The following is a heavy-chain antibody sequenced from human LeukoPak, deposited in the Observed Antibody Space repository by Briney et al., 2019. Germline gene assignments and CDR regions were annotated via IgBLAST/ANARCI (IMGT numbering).Heavy chain of an antibody. CDR2: IYYSGST. J-gene: IGHJ6*02. V-gene: IGHV4-28*01. Sequence: PSDTLSPTCAVSGYSISSSNWWGWIRQPPGKGLEWIGYIYYSGSTYYNPSLKSRVTMSVDTSKNQFSLKLSSVTAADTAVYYCASNYYDSSGYPPLYYYYGMDVWGQGTTVTVSS. CDR3: ASNYYDSSGYPPLYYYYGMDV. CDR1: GYSISSSNW. D-gene: IGHD3-22*01.